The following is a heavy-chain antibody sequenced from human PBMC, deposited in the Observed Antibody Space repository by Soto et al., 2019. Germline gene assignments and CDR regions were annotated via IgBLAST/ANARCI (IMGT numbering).Heavy chain of an antibody. CDR1: GGSVSSGNCY. CDR2: FYYTGST. Sequence: SETLSLTCTVSGGSVSSGNCYWSWIRQPPGKGLEWIGYFYYTGSTNYNPSLQSRVTIPIDESQTQFSLRLSSVTGADPAVYYCARSMHYSDGSNYSPFDYWGKGTLVTVS. CDR3: ARSMHYSDGSNYSPFDY. D-gene: IGHD3-22*01. V-gene: IGHV4-61*01. J-gene: IGHJ4*02.